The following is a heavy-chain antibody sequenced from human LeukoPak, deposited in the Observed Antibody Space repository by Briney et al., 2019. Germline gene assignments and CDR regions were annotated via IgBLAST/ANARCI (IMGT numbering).Heavy chain of an antibody. CDR3: ARESFPNWKDDY. V-gene: IGHV3-48*03. CDR2: ISSSGSTI. Sequence: PGGSLRLSCAVSGFSFSTYEMNWARQAPGKGLEWLSYISSSGSTIYYADSVKGRFTISRDNAKNSLYLQMNSLTAEDTAVYYCARESFPNWKDDYWGQGTLVTVSS. D-gene: IGHD1-20*01. J-gene: IGHJ4*02. CDR1: GFSFSTYE.